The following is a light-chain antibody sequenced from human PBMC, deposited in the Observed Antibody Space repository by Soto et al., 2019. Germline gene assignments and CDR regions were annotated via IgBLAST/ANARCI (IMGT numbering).Light chain of an antibody. CDR2: GNT. Sequence: QSVLTQPPSVSGAPGQRVTITCTGSSSNIGAGYGVHWYQQLPGTAPKLLIYGNTNRPSGVPDRFSGSQSGTSASLAITGLQAEDEADYYCQSYDSSLNASVVFGGGTKLTVL. J-gene: IGLJ2*01. CDR3: QSYDSSLNASVV. CDR1: SSNIGAGYG. V-gene: IGLV1-40*01.